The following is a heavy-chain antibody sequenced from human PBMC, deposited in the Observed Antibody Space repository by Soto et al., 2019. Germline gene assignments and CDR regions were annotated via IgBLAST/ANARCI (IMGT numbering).Heavy chain of an antibody. CDR2: IKQDGSEK. CDR3: ASCRDYPDYMDV. D-gene: IGHD4-17*01. J-gene: IGHJ6*03. V-gene: IGHV3-7*01. CDR1: GFTFSSYW. Sequence: GSLRLSCAASGFTFSSYWMSLVRQAPGKGLEWVANIKQDGSEKYYVGSVKGRFTISRDNAKNSLYLQMNSLRAEDTAVYYCASCRDYPDYMDVWGKGTTVTVSS.